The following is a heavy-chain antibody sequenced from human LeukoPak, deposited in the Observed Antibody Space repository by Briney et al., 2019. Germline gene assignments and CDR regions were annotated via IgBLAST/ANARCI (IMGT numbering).Heavy chain of an antibody. D-gene: IGHD6-13*01. V-gene: IGHV4-30-4*08. J-gene: IGHJ4*02. CDR2: IYYSGST. Sequence: SETLSLACTVSGGSISSGDYYWSWIRQPPGKGLEWIGYIYYSGSTYYNPSLKSRVTISVDTSKNQFSLKLSSVTAADTAVYYCARDGYSSSWGGIDYWGQGTLVTVSS. CDR1: GGSISSGDYY. CDR3: ARDGYSSSWGGIDY.